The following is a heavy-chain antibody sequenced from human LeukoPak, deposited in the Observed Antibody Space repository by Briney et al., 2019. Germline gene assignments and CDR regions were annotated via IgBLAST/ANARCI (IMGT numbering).Heavy chain of an antibody. Sequence: GGSLRLSCAASGFTFSSYWMHWVRQAPGKGLVWVSRINSDGSSTSYADSVKGRFTISRDNAKNSLYLQMNSLRAEDTALYYCAKVRGGYYYDSSGYHDAFDIWGQGTMVTVSS. CDR2: INSDGSST. D-gene: IGHD3-22*01. CDR1: GFTFSSYW. CDR3: AKVRGGYYYDSSGYHDAFDI. J-gene: IGHJ3*02. V-gene: IGHV3-74*01.